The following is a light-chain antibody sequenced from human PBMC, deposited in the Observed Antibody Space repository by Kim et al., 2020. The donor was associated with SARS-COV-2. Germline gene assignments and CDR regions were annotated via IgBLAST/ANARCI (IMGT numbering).Light chain of an antibody. CDR3: QQYKTWPLT. CDR2: GAS. J-gene: IGKJ4*01. Sequence: GSPGERATLSCRASQSVTSNLAWYQQKPGQPPRLLIYGASTRATGIPARFSGSGSGTEFTLTISSLQSEDFAIYFCQQYKTWPLTFGGGTKVDIK. CDR1: QSVTSN. V-gene: IGKV3-15*01.